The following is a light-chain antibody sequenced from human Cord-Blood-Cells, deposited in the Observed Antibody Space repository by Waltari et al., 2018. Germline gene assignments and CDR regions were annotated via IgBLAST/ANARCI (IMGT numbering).Light chain of an antibody. Sequence: DIQMTQSPSSLSASVGDRVTITCRASQSISSYLNWYQQKPGKAPKLLIYAASSLQSGVPSRFSGSGSGTDFTLTISSPQPEDFATYYCQQRYSTPYTFGQGTKLEIK. CDR3: QQRYSTPYT. J-gene: IGKJ2*01. CDR2: AAS. CDR1: QSISSY. V-gene: IGKV1-39*01.